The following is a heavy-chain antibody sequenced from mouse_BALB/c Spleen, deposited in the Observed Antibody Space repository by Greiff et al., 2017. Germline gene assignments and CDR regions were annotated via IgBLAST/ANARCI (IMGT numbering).Heavy chain of an antibody. Sequence: DVKLVESGGGLVKPGGSLKLSCAASGFTFSSYAMSWVRQSPEKRLEWVAEISSGGSYTYYPDTVTGRFTISRDNAKNTLYLEMSSLRSEDTAMYYCARDVLLRYLDYWGQGTSVTVSS. CDR2: ISSGGSYT. CDR1: GFTFSSYA. D-gene: IGHD1-1*01. CDR3: ARDVLLRYLDY. J-gene: IGHJ4*01. V-gene: IGHV5-9-4*01.